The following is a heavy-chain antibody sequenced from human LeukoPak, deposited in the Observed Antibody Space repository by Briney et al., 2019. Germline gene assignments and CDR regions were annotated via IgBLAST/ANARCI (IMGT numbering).Heavy chain of an antibody. CDR2: IYPGDSDT. D-gene: IGHD2-15*01. CDR3: ARPYCTGGSCYSAPFDY. V-gene: IGHV5-51*01. CDR1: GYSFTNYW. Sequence: GESLKISCKGSGYSFTNYWIGWVRQMPGKGLEWKGIIYPGDSDTRYSPSFQGQVTISADKSISTAYLQWSSLKASDTAMYYCARPYCTGGSCYSAPFDYWGQGTLVTVSS. J-gene: IGHJ4*02.